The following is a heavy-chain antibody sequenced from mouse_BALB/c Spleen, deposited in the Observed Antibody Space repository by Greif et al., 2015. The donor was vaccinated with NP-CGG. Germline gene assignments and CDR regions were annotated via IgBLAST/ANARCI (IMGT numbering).Heavy chain of an antibody. CDR2: ISSGGXYT. V-gene: IGHV5-6*02. CDR3: ARRDDGFPGAY. J-gene: IGHJ3*01. CDR1: GFTFSSYG. Sequence: EVMLVESGGDLVKPGGSLKLSCAASGFTFSSYGMSWVRQTPDKRLEWVATISSGGXYTYYPDSVKGRFTISRDNDKNTLYLQMSSLKSEDTAMYYCARRDDGFPGAYWGQGTLVTVSA. D-gene: IGHD2-3*01.